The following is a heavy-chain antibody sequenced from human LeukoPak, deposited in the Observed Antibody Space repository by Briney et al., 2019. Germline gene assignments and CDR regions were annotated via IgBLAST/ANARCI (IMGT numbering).Heavy chain of an antibody. CDR3: TRQGYTPGQWLVPHYYYYYMDV. J-gene: IGHJ6*03. CDR1: GFTFSGSA. Sequence: PGGSLRLSCAASGFTFSGSAMHWVRQASGKGLEWVGRIRSKANSYATAYAASVEGRFTISRDDSKNTAYLQMNSLKTEDTAVYYCTRQGYTPGQWLVPHYYYYYMDVWGKGTTVTVSS. V-gene: IGHV3-73*01. D-gene: IGHD6-19*01. CDR2: IRSKANSYAT.